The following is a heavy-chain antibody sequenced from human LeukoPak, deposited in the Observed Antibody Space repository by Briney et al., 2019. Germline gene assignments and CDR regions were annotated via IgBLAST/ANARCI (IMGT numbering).Heavy chain of an antibody. Sequence: GGSLRLSCAASGFTFSSYSMNWVRQAPGKGLEWVSSISSSSSYIYYADSVKGRFTISRDNAKNSLYLQMNSLRAEDTAVYYCATRNRQLVLGDYFDYWGQGTLVTVSS. J-gene: IGHJ4*02. D-gene: IGHD6-13*01. V-gene: IGHV3-21*04. CDR1: GFTFSSYS. CDR3: ATRNRQLVLGDYFDY. CDR2: ISSSSSYI.